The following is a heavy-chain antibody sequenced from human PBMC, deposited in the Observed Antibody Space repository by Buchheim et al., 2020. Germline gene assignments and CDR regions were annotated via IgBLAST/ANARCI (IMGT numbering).Heavy chain of an antibody. Sequence: QVQLVQSGAEVKKPGSSVKVSCKASGGTFNSYTISWVRQAPGQGLEWMGRIIPILGIANYAQKFQGRVTITADKSTSTAYMELSSLRSEDTAVYYCARAVPSIAAPSYFDYWGQGTL. V-gene: IGHV1-69*02. J-gene: IGHJ4*02. CDR1: GGTFNSYT. CDR3: ARAVPSIAAPSYFDY. CDR2: IIPILGIA. D-gene: IGHD6-6*01.